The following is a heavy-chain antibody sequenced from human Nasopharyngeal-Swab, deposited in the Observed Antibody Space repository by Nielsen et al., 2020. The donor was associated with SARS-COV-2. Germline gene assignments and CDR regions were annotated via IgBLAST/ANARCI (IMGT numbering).Heavy chain of an antibody. CDR3: ANRRGSSWHPYCFDF. Sequence: GESLKISCAASGFTFSSDDMSWVRQAPGKGLEWVSTISGRGGGTYYADSVKGRFTVSRDNSENTLYLQMNSLRAEDTAVYYCANRRGSSWHPYCFDFWGQGTLVTVSS. CDR1: GFTFSSDD. V-gene: IGHV3-23*01. J-gene: IGHJ4*02. D-gene: IGHD6-13*01. CDR2: ISGRGGGT.